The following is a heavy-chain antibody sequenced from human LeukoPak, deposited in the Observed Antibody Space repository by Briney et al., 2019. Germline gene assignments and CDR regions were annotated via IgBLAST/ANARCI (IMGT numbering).Heavy chain of an antibody. J-gene: IGHJ4*02. Sequence: GASVKVSCKASGGTFSSYAISWVRQAPGQGLEWMGGIIPIFGTANYAQKFQGRVTITTDESTSTAYMELSSLRSEDAAVYYCARLEGPYYDSSRRVRLDYWGQGTLVTVSS. CDR3: ARLEGPYYDSSRRVRLDY. CDR2: IIPIFGTA. D-gene: IGHD3-22*01. CDR1: GGTFSSYA. V-gene: IGHV1-69*05.